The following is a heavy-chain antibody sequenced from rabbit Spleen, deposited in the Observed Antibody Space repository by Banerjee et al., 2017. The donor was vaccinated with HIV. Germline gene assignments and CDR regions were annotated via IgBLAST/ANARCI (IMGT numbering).Heavy chain of an antibody. D-gene: IGHD8-1*01. CDR3: ARDTGSSFSSYGMDL. V-gene: IGHV1S45*01. CDR1: GFDFSSNA. J-gene: IGHJ6*01. Sequence: QEQLVESGGGLVQPEGSLTLTCKASGFDFSSNAMCWVRQAPGKGLEWIACIYTGSSDNTYYASWAKGRFTCSKTSSTTVTLQMTSLTVADTATYFCARDTGSSFSSYGMDLWGQGTLVTVS. CDR2: IYTGSSDNT.